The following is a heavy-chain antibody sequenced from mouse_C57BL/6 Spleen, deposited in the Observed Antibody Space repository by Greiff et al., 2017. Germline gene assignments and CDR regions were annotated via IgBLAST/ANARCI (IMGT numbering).Heavy chain of an antibody. D-gene: IGHD1-1*01. CDR2: IDPANGNT. CDR3: ARYYGTSYDYFDY. J-gene: IGHJ2*01. Sequence: VQLQQSVAELVRPGASVKLSCTASGFNFKNTYMHWVKQRPEQGLEWIGRIDPANGNTKYPQKFQGKATITADTTSNTADLQLSSLTSEDTAIYDCARYYGTSYDYFDYWGQGTTLTVSS. CDR1: GFNFKNTY. V-gene: IGHV14-3*01.